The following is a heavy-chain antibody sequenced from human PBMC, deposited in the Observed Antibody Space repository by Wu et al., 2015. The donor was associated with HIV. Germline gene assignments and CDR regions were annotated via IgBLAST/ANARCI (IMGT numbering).Heavy chain of an antibody. J-gene: IGHJ4*02. Sequence: QVQLVQSGSEVKRPGASVKVSCKASGYIFTSYGISWVRQVPGQGLEWMGWISAYNGNTNYAQKLQGRVTMTTDTSTSTAYMELRSLRSDDTAVYYCARDPIAAAGLPIDYWGQGTLVTVSS. CDR2: ISAYNGNT. CDR3: ARDPIAAAGLPIDY. V-gene: IGHV1-18*01. CDR1: GYIFTSYG. D-gene: IGHD6-13*01.